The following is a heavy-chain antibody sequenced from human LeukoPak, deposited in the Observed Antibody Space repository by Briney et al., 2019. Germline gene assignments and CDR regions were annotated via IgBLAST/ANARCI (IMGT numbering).Heavy chain of an antibody. CDR3: ARGGSSWYQRDFDY. V-gene: IGHV4-59*08. Sequence: SETLSLTCTVSGGSISSYYWSWLRQPPGKGLEWIGYIYYSGSTNYNPSLKSRVTISVDTSKNQFSLKLSSVTAADTAVYYWARGGSSWYQRDFDYWGQGTLVTVSS. D-gene: IGHD6-13*01. CDR2: IYYSGST. CDR1: GGSISSYY. J-gene: IGHJ4*02.